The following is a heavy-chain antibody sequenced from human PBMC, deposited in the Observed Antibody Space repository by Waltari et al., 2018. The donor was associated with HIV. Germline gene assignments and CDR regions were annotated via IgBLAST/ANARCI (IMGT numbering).Heavy chain of an antibody. CDR2: IWYDGSNK. D-gene: IGHD3-10*01. CDR1: AFTFSSYG. Sequence: QVQLVESGGGVVQPGRSLRLSCAASAFTFSSYGMHWVRQAPGKGLEWVAVIWYDGSNKYYADSVKGRFTISRDNSKNTLYLQMNSLRAEDTAVYYCARDPRVRGVIRYYFDYWGQGTLVTVSS. V-gene: IGHV3-33*01. J-gene: IGHJ4*02. CDR3: ARDPRVRGVIRYYFDY.